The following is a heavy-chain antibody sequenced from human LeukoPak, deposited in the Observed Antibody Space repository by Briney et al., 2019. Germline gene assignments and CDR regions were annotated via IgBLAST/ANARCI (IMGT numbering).Heavy chain of an antibody. CDR2: MNPNSGNT. D-gene: IGHD1-26*01. J-gene: IGHJ3*02. Sequence: ASVKVSCKASGYTFTSYDINWVRQATGQGLEWMGWMNPNSGNTGYAQKFQGRVTITRNTSITTAYMELSNLRSDDTAVYYCARHVTHSTTINDAFDIWGQGTMVTVSS. CDR1: GYTFTSYD. V-gene: IGHV1-8*01. CDR3: ARHVTHSTTINDAFDI.